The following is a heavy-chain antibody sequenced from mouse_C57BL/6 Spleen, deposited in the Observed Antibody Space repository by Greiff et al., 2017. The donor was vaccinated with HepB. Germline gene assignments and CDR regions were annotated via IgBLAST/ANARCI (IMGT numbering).Heavy chain of an antibody. CDR1: GYSITSGYY. CDR2: ISYDGSN. CDR3: ARFGSDFDY. J-gene: IGHJ2*01. V-gene: IGHV3-6*01. Sequence: ESGPGLVKPSQSLSLTCSVTGYSITSGYYWNWIRQFPGNKLEWMGYISYDGSNNYNPSLKNRIAITRDTSKNQFFLKLNSVTTEDTATYYCARFGSDFDYWGQGTTLTVSS. D-gene: IGHD1-1*01.